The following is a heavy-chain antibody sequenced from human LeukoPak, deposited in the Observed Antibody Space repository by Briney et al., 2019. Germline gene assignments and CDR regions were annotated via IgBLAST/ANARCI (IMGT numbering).Heavy chain of an antibody. CDR2: IKEDGSEN. V-gene: IGHV3-7*01. J-gene: IGHJ4*02. CDR1: GFSFSSYR. Sequence: PGGSLRLSCAASGFSFSSYRMNWVRQAPGKGLEWVANIKEDGSENSYVESVKGRFTISRDNAKNSLYLQLNSLRAEDTAVYFCARQRYSDYWGQGTLVTVSS. CDR3: ARQRYSDY. D-gene: IGHD1-1*01.